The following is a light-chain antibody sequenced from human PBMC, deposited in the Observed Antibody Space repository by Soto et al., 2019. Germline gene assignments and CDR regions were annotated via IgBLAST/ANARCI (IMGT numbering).Light chain of an antibody. Sequence: IVMTQSPATLSVSPWERATLSCRASQSVSIYLAWYQLKPGQAPRLLIYDASNRATGIPARFSGSGSGTDFTLTISSLEPEDFVVYYCQQYGSSSWTFGQGTKVDIK. CDR3: QQYGSSSWT. J-gene: IGKJ1*01. V-gene: IGKV3-11*01. CDR1: QSVSIY. CDR2: DAS.